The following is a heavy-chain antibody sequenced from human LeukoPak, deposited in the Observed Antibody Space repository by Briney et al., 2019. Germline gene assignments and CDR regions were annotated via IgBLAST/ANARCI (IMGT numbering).Heavy chain of an antibody. J-gene: IGHJ4*02. CDR2: INHSGST. CDR1: GFTFSSYA. V-gene: IGHV4-34*01. CDR3: ARSGPPAEWYYDFWSGYFHYFDY. D-gene: IGHD3-3*01. Sequence: PGGSLRLSCAASGFTFSSYAMNWIRQPPGKGLEWIGEINHSGSTNYNPSLKSRVTISVDTSKNQFSLKLSSVTAADTAVYYCARSGPPAEWYYDFWSGYFHYFDYWGQGTLVTVSS.